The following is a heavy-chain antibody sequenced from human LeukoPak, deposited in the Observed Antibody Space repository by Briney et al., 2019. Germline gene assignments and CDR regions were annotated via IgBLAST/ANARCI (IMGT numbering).Heavy chain of an antibody. CDR2: ISYDGSNK. V-gene: IGHV3-30*18. CDR3: AKESRIVATIDY. CDR1: GFTFSDYG. D-gene: IGHD5-12*01. Sequence: TGGSLRLSCAASGFTFSDYGIHWVRQAPGKGLEWVAVISYDGSNKYYVDSVKGRFTISRDNSKNTLYLRMNSLRGEDTAVYYCAKESRIVATIDYWGQGTLVTVSS. J-gene: IGHJ4*02.